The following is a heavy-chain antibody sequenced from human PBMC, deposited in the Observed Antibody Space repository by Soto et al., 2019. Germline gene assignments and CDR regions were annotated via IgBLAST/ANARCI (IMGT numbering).Heavy chain of an antibody. J-gene: IGHJ4*02. V-gene: IGHV5-51*01. CDR2: MYPGDSET. Sequence: GESLKISCKGSGYSFTNYWVAWVRQMPGKGLEWMGLMYPGDSETRYSPSFQGHVTISADNSVTTAYLQRSSLKASDTAIYYCARGGYTYGVLYLDFWGPGTLVTVSS. CDR1: GYSFTNYW. CDR3: ARGGYTYGVLYLDF. D-gene: IGHD5-18*01.